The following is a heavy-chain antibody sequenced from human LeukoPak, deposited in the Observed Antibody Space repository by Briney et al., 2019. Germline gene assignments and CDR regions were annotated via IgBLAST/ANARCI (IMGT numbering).Heavy chain of an antibody. CDR1: GGSISSYY. V-gene: IGHV4-59*01. CDR3: ARKLPNWFDP. Sequence: SETLSPTCTVSGGSISSYYWSWIRQPPGKGLEWIGYIYYSGSTNYNPSLKSRVTISVDTSKNQFSLKLSSVTAADTAVYYCARKLPNWFDPWGQGTLVTVSS. CDR2: IYYSGST. J-gene: IGHJ5*02. D-gene: IGHD1-7*01.